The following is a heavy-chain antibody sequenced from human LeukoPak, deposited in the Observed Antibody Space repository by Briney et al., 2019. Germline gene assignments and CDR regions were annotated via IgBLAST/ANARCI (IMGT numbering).Heavy chain of an antibody. Sequence: PGGSLRLSCAASGFTVSSNYMSWVRQAPGKGLEWVSVIYSGGSTYYADSVKGRFTISRDNSKNTLYLQMNSLRVEDTAVYYCARTREMATVYFDYWGQGTLVTVSS. CDR3: ARTREMATVYFDY. V-gene: IGHV3-66*01. D-gene: IGHD5-24*01. J-gene: IGHJ4*02. CDR2: IYSGGST. CDR1: GFTVSSNY.